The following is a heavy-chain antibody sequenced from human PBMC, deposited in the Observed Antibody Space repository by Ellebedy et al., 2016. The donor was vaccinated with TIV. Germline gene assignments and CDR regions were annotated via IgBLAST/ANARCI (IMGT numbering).Heavy chain of an antibody. J-gene: IGHJ3*01. CDR2: FDPEDGET. CDR3: AKDSSKSRLVMVASAQACDV. V-gene: IGHV1-24*01. D-gene: IGHD2-21*01. CDR1: GYSLTELS. Sequence: AASVKVSCKVSGYSLTELSMHWVRQAPGKGLEWMGGFDPEDGETTYAQKFQGRIILTEDTSSDTDYMELSNLRSEDTAVYFCAKDSSKSRLVMVASAQACDVWGQGTLVTVSS.